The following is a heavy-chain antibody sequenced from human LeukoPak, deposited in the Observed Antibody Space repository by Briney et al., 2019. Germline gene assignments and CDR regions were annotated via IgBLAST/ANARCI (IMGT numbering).Heavy chain of an antibody. CDR2: IWYDGSNK. V-gene: IGHV3-33*01. CDR1: GFTFSSYG. D-gene: IGHD2/OR15-2a*01. Sequence: PGRSLRPSCAASGFTFSSYGMHWVRQAPGKGLEWVAVIWYDGSNKYYADSVKGRFTISRDNSKNTLYLQMNSLRAEDTAVYYCARAIQYRFDPWGQGTLVTVSS. CDR3: ARAIQYRFDP. J-gene: IGHJ5*02.